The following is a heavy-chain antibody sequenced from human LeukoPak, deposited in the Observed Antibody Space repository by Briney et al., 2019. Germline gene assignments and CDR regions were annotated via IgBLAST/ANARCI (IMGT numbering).Heavy chain of an antibody. Sequence: ASVKVSCKASGYTFTGYYMHWVRQAPGQGLEWMGWINPNIGGTNYAQKFQGRVTMTRDTSISTAYMELSRLRADDTAVYYCAREAGYYDSSGCVDYWVQGTLVTVSS. D-gene: IGHD3-22*01. V-gene: IGHV1-2*02. CDR3: AREAGYYDSSGCVDY. CDR2: INPNIGGT. CDR1: GYTFTGYY. J-gene: IGHJ4*02.